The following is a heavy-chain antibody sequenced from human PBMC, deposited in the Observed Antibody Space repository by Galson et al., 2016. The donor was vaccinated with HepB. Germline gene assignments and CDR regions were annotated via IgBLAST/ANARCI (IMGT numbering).Heavy chain of an antibody. CDR1: GGSISSYY. V-gene: IGHV4-59*01. J-gene: IGHJ6*02. Sequence: LSLTCTVSGGSISSYYWSWIRQPPGKGLEWIGYIYYSGSTNYNPPLKSRVTISVDTSKNQFSLKLTSVTTADTAVYYWTRTPSRGGMDVWGQGTTVTVSS. CDR3: TRTPSRGGMDV. D-gene: IGHD3-10*01. CDR2: IYYSGST.